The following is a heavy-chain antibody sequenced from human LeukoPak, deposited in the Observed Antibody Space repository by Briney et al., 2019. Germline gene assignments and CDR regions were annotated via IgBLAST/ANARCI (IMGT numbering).Heavy chain of an antibody. CDR2: IHHSGSN. J-gene: IGHJ3*02. Sequence: SETLSLTCAVYGGSFSGYYWRWIRQFPGKGLEWIAEIHHSGSNNYNPSLKSRVTISVDTSKNQFSLKLSSVTAADTAVYYCARGPYYYDSSGPGDAFDIWGQGTMVTVSS. V-gene: IGHV4-34*01. CDR3: ARGPYYYDSSGPGDAFDI. D-gene: IGHD3-22*01. CDR1: GGSFSGYY.